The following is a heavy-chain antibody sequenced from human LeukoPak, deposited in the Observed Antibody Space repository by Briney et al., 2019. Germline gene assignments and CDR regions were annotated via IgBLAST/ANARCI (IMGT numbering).Heavy chain of an antibody. CDR1: GITFTYW. D-gene: IGHD3-3*01. V-gene: IGHV3-7*01. CDR2: IKQDGSEK. CDR3: ASSFSDDFWSGHF. Sequence: GGSLRLSCAASGITFTYWTSWVRQAPGKGLEWVADIKQDGSEKYYVDSVKGRFTISRDNAKKSLYLQMNSLRAEDTAVYYCASSFSDDFWSGHFWGQGTLVTVSS. J-gene: IGHJ4*02.